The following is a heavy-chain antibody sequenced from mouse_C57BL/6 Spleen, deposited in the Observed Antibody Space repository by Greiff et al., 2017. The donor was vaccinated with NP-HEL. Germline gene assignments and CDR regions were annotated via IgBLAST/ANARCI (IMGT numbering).Heavy chain of an antibody. CDR1: GYTFTSYW. V-gene: IGHV1-69*01. D-gene: IGHD2-4*01. J-gene: IGHJ2*01. Sequence: QVQLQQPGAELVMPGASVKLPCKASGYTFTSYWMHWVKQRPGQGLEWIGEIDPSDSYTNYNQKFKGKSTLTVDKSSSTAYMQLSSLTSEDSAVYYCARGTDYDYDVAYWGQGTTLTVSS. CDR2: IDPSDSYT. CDR3: ARGTDYDYDVAY.